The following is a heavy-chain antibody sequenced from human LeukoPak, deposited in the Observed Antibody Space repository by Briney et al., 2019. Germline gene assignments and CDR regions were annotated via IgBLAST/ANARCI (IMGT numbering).Heavy chain of an antibody. Sequence: SCKASVSTFSSYAMSWVRQAPGKGLEWVSAISGSGGSTYYADSVKGRFTISRDNSKNTLYLQMNSLRAEDTAVYYCSKESGTKREFDYWGQGTLVTVSS. V-gene: IGHV3-23*01. CDR2: ISGSGGST. J-gene: IGHJ4*02. D-gene: IGHD1-14*01. CDR3: SKESGTKREFDY. CDR1: VSTFSSYA.